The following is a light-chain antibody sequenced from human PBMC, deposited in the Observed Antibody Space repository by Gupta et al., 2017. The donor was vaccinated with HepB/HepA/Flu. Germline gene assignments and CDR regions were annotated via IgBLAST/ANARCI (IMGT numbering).Light chain of an antibody. J-gene: IGLJ2*01. Sequence: QSALTQPASVSRSPGQSITISCTGTSSDIVAYNYVSWYQQDPGKVPKLIIYDVTNRPSGISHRFSASKSGNTASLAICGLQSEDEADYYCGSYKDSQSGVFGGGTKLTVL. CDR3: GSYKDSQSGV. CDR2: DVT. CDR1: SSDIVAYNY. V-gene: IGLV2-14*01.